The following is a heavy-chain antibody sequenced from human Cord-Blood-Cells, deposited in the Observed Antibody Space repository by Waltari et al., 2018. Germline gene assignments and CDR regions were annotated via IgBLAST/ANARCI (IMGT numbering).Heavy chain of an antibody. CDR2: IYYSGST. V-gene: IGHV4-39*01. CDR1: GGSISSSSYY. Sequence: QLQLQESGPGLVKPSETLSLTCTVSGGSISSSSYYWGWIRQPPGKGLEWIGSIYYSGSTYYNPSLKSRVTISVDTSKNQFSLKLSSVTAADTAVYYCARGVATGTFDYWGQGTLVTVSS. D-gene: IGHD6-13*01. CDR3: ARGVATGTFDY. J-gene: IGHJ4*02.